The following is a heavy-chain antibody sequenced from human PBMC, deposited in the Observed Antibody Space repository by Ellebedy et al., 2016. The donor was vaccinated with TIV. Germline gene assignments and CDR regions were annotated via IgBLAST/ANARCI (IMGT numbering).Heavy chain of an antibody. V-gene: IGHV4-39*07. D-gene: IGHD3-22*01. CDR3: ARDPLGYYDSSGYI. J-gene: IGHJ4*02. CDR1: GGSISSSSYY. CDR2: LYIGGST. Sequence: SETLSLTCTVSGGSISSSSYYWGWIRQPPGKGLEWIGTLYIGGSTYYNPSIKSQVTISVDKSKNQFSLKLSSVTAADTAVYYCARDPLGYYDSSGYIWGQGTPVTVSS.